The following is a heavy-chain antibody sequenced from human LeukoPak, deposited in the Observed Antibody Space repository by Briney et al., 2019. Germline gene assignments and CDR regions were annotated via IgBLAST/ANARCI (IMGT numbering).Heavy chain of an antibody. CDR3: VRDRNALQFLDF. J-gene: IGHJ4*02. CDR2: IWYDGSEK. CDR1: GFTFRNFG. V-gene: IGHV3-33*01. Sequence: PGRSLRLSCAASGFTFRNFGMHWVRQDPGKGLEWVAVIWYDGSEKYYADSVKGRFIISRDNSKNMLYLQTNSLRAEDTAVYYCVRDRNALQFLDFWGQGTVVTVSS. D-gene: IGHD3-3*01.